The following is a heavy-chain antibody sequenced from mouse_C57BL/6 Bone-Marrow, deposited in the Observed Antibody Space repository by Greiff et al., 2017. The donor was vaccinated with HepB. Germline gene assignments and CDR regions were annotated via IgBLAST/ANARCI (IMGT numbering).Heavy chain of an antibody. CDR3: AEYYGSSAGFAY. CDR2: IYPGSGST. V-gene: IGHV1-55*01. J-gene: IGHJ3*01. Sequence: QVQLQQSGAELVKPGASVKMSCKASGYTFTSYWITWVKQRPGQGLEWIGDIYPGSGSTNYNEKFKSKATLTVDTSSSTAYMQLSSLTSEDSAVYYCAEYYGSSAGFAYWGQGTLVTVSA. CDR1: GYTFTSYW. D-gene: IGHD1-1*01.